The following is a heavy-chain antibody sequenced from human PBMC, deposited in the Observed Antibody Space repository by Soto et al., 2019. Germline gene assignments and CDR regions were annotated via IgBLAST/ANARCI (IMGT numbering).Heavy chain of an antibody. Sequence: QVQLVQSGAEVQKPGSSVKVSCKASGGIFSTYAISWLRQAPGQGLEWMGGIIPIFGTPNYAQRFQGRVTITADESTTTSYMELSRLKSEDTAVYYCARDRDDYGSGNYYTRIDLWGQGTLVTVSS. D-gene: IGHD3-10*01. CDR3: ARDRDDYGSGNYYTRIDL. CDR2: IIPIFGTP. V-gene: IGHV1-69*01. CDR1: GGIFSTYA. J-gene: IGHJ4*02.